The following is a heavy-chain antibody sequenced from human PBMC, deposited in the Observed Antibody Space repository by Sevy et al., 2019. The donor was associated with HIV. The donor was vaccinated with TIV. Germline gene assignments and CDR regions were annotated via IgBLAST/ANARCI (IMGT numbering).Heavy chain of an antibody. J-gene: IGHJ4*02. V-gene: IGHV3-30*18. Sequence: GSLRLSCAASGFTFSSYGMHWVRQAPGKGLEWVAVISYDGSNKYYADPVKGRFTISRDNSKNTLYLQMNSLRAEDTAGYYCAKASYDSSGLFDYWGQGTLVTVSS. CDR2: ISYDGSNK. CDR3: AKASYDSSGLFDY. D-gene: IGHD3-22*01. CDR1: GFTFSSYG.